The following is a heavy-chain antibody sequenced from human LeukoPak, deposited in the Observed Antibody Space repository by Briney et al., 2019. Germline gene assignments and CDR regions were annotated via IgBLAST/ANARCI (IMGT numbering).Heavy chain of an antibody. D-gene: IGHD3-10*01. V-gene: IGHV3-7*05. CDR3: ARDRGGQWVELLLDS. J-gene: IGHJ4*02. Sequence: GGSLRLSCAASGFTFSRYWMTWVRQTPGKGLEWVANIKPDGSVKYYVDSVKGRFTISRDNAKNSLYLQMNSLRAEDTALYYCARDRGGQWVELLLDSWGQGALVTVSS. CDR2: IKPDGSVK. CDR1: GFTFSRYW.